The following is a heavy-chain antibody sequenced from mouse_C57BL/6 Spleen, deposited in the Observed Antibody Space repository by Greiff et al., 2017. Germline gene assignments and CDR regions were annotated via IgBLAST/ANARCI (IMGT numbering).Heavy chain of an antibody. CDR2: IYPGDGDT. V-gene: IGHV1-82*01. Sequence: VQLQQSGPELVKPGASVKISCKASGYAFSSSWMNWVKQRPGKGLEWIGRIYPGDGDTNYNGKFKGKATLTADKSSSTAYMQLSSQTSEDSAVYFCASGGSSGYDDYWGQGTTLTVSS. CDR1: GYAFSSSW. D-gene: IGHD3-2*02. CDR3: ASGGSSGYDDY. J-gene: IGHJ2*01.